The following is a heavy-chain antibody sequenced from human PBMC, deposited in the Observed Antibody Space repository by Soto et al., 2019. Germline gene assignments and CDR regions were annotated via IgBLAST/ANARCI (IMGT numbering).Heavy chain of an antibody. V-gene: IGHV1-46*01. CDR1: GYTFISYS. Sequence: QVQLVQSGAEVKKPGASVKVSCKASGYTFISYSMHWVRQAPGQRLEWMGTLNPSGGSTKYSHKFQGRATMTRDTSTRTVYMEVTSLTSEDTAVYFCARSSTRTKTFDYWGQGTLVTVSS. CDR2: LNPSGGST. D-gene: IGHD2-2*01. J-gene: IGHJ4*02. CDR3: ARSSTRTKTFDY.